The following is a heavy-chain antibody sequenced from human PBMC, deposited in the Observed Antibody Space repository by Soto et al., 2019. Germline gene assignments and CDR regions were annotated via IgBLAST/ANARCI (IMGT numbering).Heavy chain of an antibody. V-gene: IGHV4-34*01. D-gene: IGHD6-13*01. J-gene: IGHJ6*02. CDR3: ASLLGIAAAGTYYYGMDV. CDR1: GGSFSGYY. CDR2: INHSGST. Sequence: SDTLSLTCAVYGGSFSGYYWSWIRQPPGKGLEWIGEINHSGSTNYNPSLKSRVTISVDTSKNQFSLKLSSVTAADTAVYYCASLLGIAAAGTYYYGMDVWGQGTTVTVSS.